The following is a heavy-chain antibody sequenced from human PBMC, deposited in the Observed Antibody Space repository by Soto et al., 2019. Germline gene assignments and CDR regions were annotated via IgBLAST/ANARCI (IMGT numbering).Heavy chain of an antibody. J-gene: IGHJ6*02. Sequence: SGPTLVNPTQTLTLTCTFSGFSLSTSGMCVSWIRQPPGEALEWLARIDWDDDKYYSTSLKTRLTISKDTSKNQVVLTMTNMDPVDTATYYCARIRDYGDYVGDEHMDVWGQGTTVTVSS. V-gene: IGHV2-70*11. CDR1: GFSLSTSGMC. CDR3: ARIRDYGDYVGDEHMDV. CDR2: IDWDDDK. D-gene: IGHD4-17*01.